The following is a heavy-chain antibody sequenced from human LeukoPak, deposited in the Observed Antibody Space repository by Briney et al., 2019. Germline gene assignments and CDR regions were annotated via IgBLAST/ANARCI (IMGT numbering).Heavy chain of an antibody. J-gene: IGHJ6*03. D-gene: IGHD3-10*01. V-gene: IGHV4-38-2*01. CDR3: ARQTGIRNYYYYYYMDV. Sequence: PSETLSLTCAVAGYSISSGYYWGWIRQPPGKGLEWIGSIYHSGSTYYNPSLKSRVTISVDTSKNQFSLKLSSVTAADTAVYYCARQTGIRNYYYYYYMDVRGKGTTVTVSS. CDR1: GYSISSGYY. CDR2: IYHSGST.